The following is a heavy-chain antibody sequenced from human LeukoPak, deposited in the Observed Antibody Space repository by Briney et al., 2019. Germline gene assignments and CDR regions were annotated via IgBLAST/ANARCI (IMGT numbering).Heavy chain of an antibody. J-gene: IGHJ4*02. CDR2: IIPIFGTA. V-gene: IGHV1-69*05. D-gene: IGHD5-18*01. Sequence: ASVKVSCKASGGTFSSYAISWVRQAPGQGLEWMGGIIPIFGTANYAQKFQGRVTITTDESTSTAYMELSSLRSEDTAVYYCAWQKRGYSSWRCFDYWGQGTLVTVSS. CDR3: AWQKRGYSSWRCFDY. CDR1: GGTFSSYA.